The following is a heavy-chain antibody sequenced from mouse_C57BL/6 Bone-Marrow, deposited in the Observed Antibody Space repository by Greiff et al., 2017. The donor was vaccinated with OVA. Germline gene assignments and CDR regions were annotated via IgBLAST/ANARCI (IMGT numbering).Heavy chain of an antibody. D-gene: IGHD1-1*01. CDR2: INPSDSYT. V-gene: IGHV1-69*01. CDR3: ARHGSSPWYFDV. Sequence: VQLQQPGAELVMPGASVKLSCKASGYTFTSYGMHWVKQRPGQGLEWIGEINPSDSYTNYNQKFKGKSTLTVDKSSSTAYMQRSSLTAEDAAVYYCARHGSSPWYFDVWGTGTTVTVSS. CDR1: GYTFTSYG. J-gene: IGHJ1*03.